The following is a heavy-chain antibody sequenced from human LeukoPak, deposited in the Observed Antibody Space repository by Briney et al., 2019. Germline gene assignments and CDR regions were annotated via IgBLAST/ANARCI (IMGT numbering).Heavy chain of an antibody. Sequence: ASVKVSCKASGYTFTGYYMHWVRQAPGQGLEWVVWINPNSGGTNYAQKFQGRVTMTRDTSISTAYMELSRLRSDDTAVYYCARAGWRTSYYGMDVWGQGTTVTVSS. D-gene: IGHD5-24*01. CDR3: ARAGWRTSYYGMDV. CDR1: GYTFTGYY. CDR2: INPNSGGT. V-gene: IGHV1-2*02. J-gene: IGHJ6*02.